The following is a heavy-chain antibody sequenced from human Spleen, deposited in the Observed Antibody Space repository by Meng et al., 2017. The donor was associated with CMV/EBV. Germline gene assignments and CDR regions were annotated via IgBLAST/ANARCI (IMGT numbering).Heavy chain of an antibody. J-gene: IGHJ4*02. D-gene: IGHD3-3*01. CDR2: INSDGSST. Sequence: GESLKISCAASGFTFSSYWMHWVRQAPGKGLVWVSRINSDGSSTSYADSVKGRFTIPRDNAKNTLYLQMNSLRAEDTAVYYCAVNYDFWSGRWDWGQGTLVTVSS. V-gene: IGHV3-74*01. CDR3: AVNYDFWSGRWD. CDR1: GFTFSSYW.